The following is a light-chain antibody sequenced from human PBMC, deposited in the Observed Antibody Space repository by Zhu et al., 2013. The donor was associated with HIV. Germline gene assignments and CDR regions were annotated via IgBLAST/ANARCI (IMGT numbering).Light chain of an antibody. Sequence: QSVLTQPPSASGTPGQRVTMSCSGSSSSVGSYPVNWYRQVPGSAPKLLIHSNNQRPSGVPSRFSGSKSGTSASLAITGLQAEDEADYYCQSYDSSLSGWVFGGGTKLTVL. CDR1: SSSVGSYP. V-gene: IGLV1-44*01. CDR2: SNN. J-gene: IGLJ3*02. CDR3: QSYDSSLSGWV.